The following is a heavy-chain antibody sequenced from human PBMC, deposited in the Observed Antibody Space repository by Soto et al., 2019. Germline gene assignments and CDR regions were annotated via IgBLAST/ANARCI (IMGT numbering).Heavy chain of an antibody. D-gene: IGHD6-13*01. Sequence: QVQLVQSGAEVKKPGSSVTVSCKASGGTFSSYAVSWVRQAPGQGLEWMGGIIPIFGTTNYPLKFQGRVSSTAIQSTSTAYMCLSSLTSKDTAVYYCVTPYNSRLERSYFYAVGGWGQGTKVIVSS. V-gene: IGHV1-69*12. CDR3: VTPYNSRLERSYFYAVGG. CDR1: GGTFSSYA. CDR2: IIPIFGTT. J-gene: IGHJ6*01.